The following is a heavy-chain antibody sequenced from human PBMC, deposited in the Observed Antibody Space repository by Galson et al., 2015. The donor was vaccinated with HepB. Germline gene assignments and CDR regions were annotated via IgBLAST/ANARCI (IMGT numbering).Heavy chain of an antibody. V-gene: IGHV3-30*18. Sequence: SLRLSCAASGFTFSSYSMNWVRQAPGKGLEWVAVISYDGSNKYYADSVKGRFTISRDNSKNTLYLQMNGLRAEDTAVYYCAKGLSHYYDSSGYPFNWFDPWGQGTLVTVSS. CDR1: GFTFSSYS. J-gene: IGHJ5*02. CDR2: ISYDGSNK. D-gene: IGHD3-22*01. CDR3: AKGLSHYYDSSGYPFNWFDP.